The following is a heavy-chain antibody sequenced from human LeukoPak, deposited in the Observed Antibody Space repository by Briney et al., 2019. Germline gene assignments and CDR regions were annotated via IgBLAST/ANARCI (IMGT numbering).Heavy chain of an antibody. CDR1: GFTFSSYS. V-gene: IGHV3-21*01. D-gene: IGHD3-16*01. Sequence: GGSLRLSCAASGFTFSSYSMNWVRQAPGKGLEWVSSISSSSSYIYYADSVKGRFTISRDNAKNSLYLQMNSLRAEDTAVYYCARGGVPRSPPSPRPFDYWGQGTRVTVP. CDR2: ISSSSSYI. J-gene: IGHJ4*02. CDR3: ARGGVPRSPPSPRPFDY.